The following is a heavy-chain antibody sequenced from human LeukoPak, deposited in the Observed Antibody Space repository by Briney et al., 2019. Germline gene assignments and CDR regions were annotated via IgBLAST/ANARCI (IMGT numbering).Heavy chain of an antibody. V-gene: IGHV4-59*01. CDR2: VYNGGN. CDR1: GGSISNYF. D-gene: IGHD2-2*01. Sequence: PSETLSLTCTVSGGSISNYFWSWIRQPPGKTLEWIGYVYNGGNNYNPSLKDRITMSVDTSKNQFSLKVKSVTAADTAVYYCARASRRYQFDYWGQGILVTVSS. J-gene: IGHJ4*02. CDR3: ARASRRYQFDY.